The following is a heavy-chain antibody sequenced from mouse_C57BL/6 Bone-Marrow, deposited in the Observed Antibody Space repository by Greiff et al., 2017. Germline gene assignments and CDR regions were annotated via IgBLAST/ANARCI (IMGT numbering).Heavy chain of an antibody. V-gene: IGHV1-69*01. CDR1: GYTFTSYW. CDR3: ARGGYLAWFAY. D-gene: IGHD2-3*01. J-gene: IGHJ3*01. Sequence: QVQLQQPGAELVMPGASVKLSCKASGYTFTSYWMHWVKQRPGQGLEWIGEIDPSDSYNNYNQKFKGKSTLTVDKCSITAYMQLSSLTSEDSAVYYCARGGYLAWFAYWGQGTLVTVSA. CDR2: IDPSDSYN.